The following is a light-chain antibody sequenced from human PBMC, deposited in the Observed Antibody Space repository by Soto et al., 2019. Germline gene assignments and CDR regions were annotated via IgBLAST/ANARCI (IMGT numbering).Light chain of an antibody. CDR3: SLYTSENTYV. Sequence: QSALAQSPSVSGSPGQSVTISCTGTSTDFVSYNRVSWYQQPPGTAPKLIIYEASNRPSGVPDRFSGSKSGNTASLTISGLQAADEADYYCSLYTSENTYVFGTGTRSPS. J-gene: IGLJ1*01. CDR2: EAS. CDR1: STDFVSYNR. V-gene: IGLV2-18*01.